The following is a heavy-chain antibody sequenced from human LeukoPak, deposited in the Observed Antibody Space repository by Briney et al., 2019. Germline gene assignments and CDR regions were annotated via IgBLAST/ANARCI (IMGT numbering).Heavy chain of an antibody. Sequence: PSETLSLTCTVSSGSISSHYWSWIRQPPGKGLEWIGYIYYSGSTNYDPSLKSRVTISVDTSKNQFSLKLSSVTAADTAVYYCARGRYSGSYYCDYWGQGTLVTVSS. J-gene: IGHJ4*02. CDR3: ARGRYSGSYYCDY. CDR2: IYYSGST. CDR1: SGSISSHY. V-gene: IGHV4-59*11. D-gene: IGHD1-26*01.